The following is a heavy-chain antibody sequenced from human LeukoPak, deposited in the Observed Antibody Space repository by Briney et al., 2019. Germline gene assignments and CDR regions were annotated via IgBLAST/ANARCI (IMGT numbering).Heavy chain of an antibody. J-gene: IGHJ3*02. CDR2: ISSSGSTI. D-gene: IGHD3-10*01. Sequence: SGGSLRLSCAASGFTFSDYYMSWIRQAPGKGLEWVSYISSSGSTIYYADSVKGRFTISRDNAKNSLYLQMNSLRAEDTAVYYCARETMVRGVIAFDIWGQGTMVTVSS. V-gene: IGHV3-11*01. CDR1: GFTFSDYY. CDR3: ARETMVRGVIAFDI.